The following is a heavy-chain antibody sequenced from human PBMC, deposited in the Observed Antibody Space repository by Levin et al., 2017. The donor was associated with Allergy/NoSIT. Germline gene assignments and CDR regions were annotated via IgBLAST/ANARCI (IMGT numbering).Heavy chain of an antibody. CDR1: GFTFSSLSSYA. D-gene: IGHD6-13*01. V-gene: IGHV3-23*01. Sequence: GESLKISCAASGFTFSSLSSYAMTWVRQAPGKGLEWVSTISGSGGRTYYADSVKGRFTISRDNSKHTLYLQMNSLRAEDTAVFYCAKVSPSSSDAFDIWGQGTKVTVSS. CDR2: ISGSGGRT. CDR3: AKVSPSSSDAFDI. J-gene: IGHJ3*02.